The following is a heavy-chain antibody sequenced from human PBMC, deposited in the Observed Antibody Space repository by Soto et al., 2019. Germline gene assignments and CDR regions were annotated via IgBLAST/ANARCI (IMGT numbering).Heavy chain of an antibody. CDR3: ARASDILTGYYPYYFDY. J-gene: IGHJ4*02. Sequence: TSETLSLTCTVSGGSISSGGYYWSWIRQHPGKGLEWIGYIYYSGSTYYNPSLKSRVTISVDTSKNQFSLKLSSVTAADTAVYYCARASDILTGYYPYYFDYWGQGTLVTVSS. D-gene: IGHD3-9*01. V-gene: IGHV4-31*03. CDR2: IYYSGST. CDR1: GGSISSGGYY.